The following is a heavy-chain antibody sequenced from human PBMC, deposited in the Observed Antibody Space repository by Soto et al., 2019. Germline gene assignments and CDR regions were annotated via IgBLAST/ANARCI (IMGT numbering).Heavy chain of an antibody. V-gene: IGHV1-69*06. J-gene: IGHJ3*02. D-gene: IGHD3-16*01. Sequence: ASVKVSCKASGGTFSSYAISWVRQAPGQGLEWMGGIIPIFGTANYAQKFQGRVTITADKSTSTAYMELSSLRSEDTAVYYCARDLMITFGGVIPLGIWGQGTMVTVSS. CDR3: ARDLMITFGGVIPLGI. CDR1: GGTFSSYA. CDR2: IIPIFGTA.